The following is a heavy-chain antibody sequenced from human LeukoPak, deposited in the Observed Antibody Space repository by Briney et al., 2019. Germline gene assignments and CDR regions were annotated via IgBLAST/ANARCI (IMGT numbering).Heavy chain of an antibody. CDR2: ISSSSTTI. D-gene: IGHD3-22*01. CDR1: GFTFSSYS. Sequence: GGSLRLSCAASGFTFSSYSMNWVRQAPGKGLECVSYISSSSTTIYYADSVKGRFTISRDNAKNSLYLQMNSLRAEVTAVYYCARNFHRRLYDSSGYYPYWGQGTLVTVSS. J-gene: IGHJ4*02. CDR3: ARNFHRRLYDSSGYYPY. V-gene: IGHV3-48*01.